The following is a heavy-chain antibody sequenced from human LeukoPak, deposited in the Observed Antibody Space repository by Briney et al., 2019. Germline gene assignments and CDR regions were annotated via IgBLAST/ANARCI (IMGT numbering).Heavy chain of an antibody. Sequence: PSETLSLTCTVYGVSISISSYYWGWIRQPPGKGLEWIGSIYYSGSTYYNPSLKSRVTISVDTSKNQFSLKLSSVTAADTAVYYCARRVVGATTTISYFFDYWGRGTLVTVSS. V-gene: IGHV4-39*01. J-gene: IGHJ4*02. CDR1: GVSISISSYY. CDR3: ARRVVGATTTISYFFDY. D-gene: IGHD1-26*01. CDR2: IYYSGST.